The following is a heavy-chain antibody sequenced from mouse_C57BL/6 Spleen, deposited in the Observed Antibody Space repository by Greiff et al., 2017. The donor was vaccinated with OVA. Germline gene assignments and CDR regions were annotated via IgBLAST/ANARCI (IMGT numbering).Heavy chain of an antibody. D-gene: IGHD4-1*01. CDR3: ARNWDAFAY. CDR2: INPGSGDT. V-gene: IGHV1-7*01. CDR1: GYTFTSYW. J-gene: IGHJ3*01. Sequence: QVQLQQSGAELVKPGASVKLSCKASGYTFTSYWMHWVKQRPGQGLEWIGYINPGSGDTKYNQKFKDKATLTADKPSSTAYMQLSSLTYEDSAVYYCARNWDAFAYWGQGTLVTVSA.